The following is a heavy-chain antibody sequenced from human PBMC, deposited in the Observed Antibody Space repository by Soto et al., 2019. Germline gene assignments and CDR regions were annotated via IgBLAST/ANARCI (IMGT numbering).Heavy chain of an antibody. CDR3: AREPPPGIAGNYYYYGMDV. Sequence: EVQLVESGGGLVQPGGSLRLSCAASVFTFSSYDMHWVRQATGKGLEWVSAIGTAGDTYYPGSVKGRFTISRENAKNSLYLQMNSLRAEDTAVYYCAREPPPGIAGNYYYYGMDVWGQGTTVTVSS. CDR1: VFTFSSYD. V-gene: IGHV3-13*01. CDR2: IGTAGDT. D-gene: IGHD6-13*01. J-gene: IGHJ6*02.